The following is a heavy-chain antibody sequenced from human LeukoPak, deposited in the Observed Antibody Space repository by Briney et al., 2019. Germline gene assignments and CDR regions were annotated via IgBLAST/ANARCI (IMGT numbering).Heavy chain of an antibody. J-gene: IGHJ5*02. D-gene: IGHD6-13*01. Sequence: GASVKVSCKASGYTFTGYYMHWVRQAPGQGLEWMGWINPNSGGTNYAQKFQGRVTMTRDTSISTAYMELSRLRSDDTAVYYCARDVAAAVNWFDRWGQGTLVTVSS. CDR3: ARDVAAAVNWFDR. CDR1: GYTFTGYY. CDR2: INPNSGGT. V-gene: IGHV1-2*02.